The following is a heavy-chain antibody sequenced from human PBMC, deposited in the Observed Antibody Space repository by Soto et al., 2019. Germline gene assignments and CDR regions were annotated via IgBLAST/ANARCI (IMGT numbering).Heavy chain of an antibody. CDR2: IIPIFGTA. D-gene: IGHD5-12*01. Sequence: QVQLVQSGAEVKKPGSSVKVSCKASGGTFSSYAISWVRQAPGQGLEWMGGIIPIFGTANYAQKFQGRVTITAEESTSTAYMELSSLRSEDTAVYYCARVTYRDGYNYNWFDPWGQGTLVTVSS. V-gene: IGHV1-69*01. CDR3: ARVTYRDGYNYNWFDP. CDR1: GGTFSSYA. J-gene: IGHJ5*02.